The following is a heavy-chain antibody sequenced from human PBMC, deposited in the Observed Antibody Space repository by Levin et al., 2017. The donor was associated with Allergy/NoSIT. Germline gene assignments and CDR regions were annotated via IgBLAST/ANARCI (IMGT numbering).Heavy chain of an antibody. CDR1: GYSFTSYW. CDR2: IDPSDSYT. CDR3: ARQGPVLRYFDWLLPNFDY. V-gene: IGHV5-10-1*01. Sequence: ASVKVSCKGSGYSFTSYWISWVRQMPGKGLEWMGRIDPSDSYTNYSPSFQGHVTISADKSISTAYLQWSSLKASDTAMYYCARQGPVLRYFDWLLPNFDYWGQGTLVTVSS. D-gene: IGHD3-9*01. J-gene: IGHJ4*02.